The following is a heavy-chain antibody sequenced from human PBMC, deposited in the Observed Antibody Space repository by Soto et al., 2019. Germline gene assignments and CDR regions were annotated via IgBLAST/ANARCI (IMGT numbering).Heavy chain of an antibody. V-gene: IGHV1-18*01. Sequence: QVQLVQSGAEVKKPGASVKVSCKASGYTFTGYGISWVRQAPGQGLEGIGWISAYNGNTNYAQKLQGRVTMTTDTSTSTDYMEVRSLRSDDTAVYYCARGGVITIFGVVTPYYYYGMDVWGQGTTVTVSS. CDR2: ISAYNGNT. D-gene: IGHD3-3*01. CDR1: GYTFTGYG. CDR3: ARGGVITIFGVVTPYYYYGMDV. J-gene: IGHJ6*02.